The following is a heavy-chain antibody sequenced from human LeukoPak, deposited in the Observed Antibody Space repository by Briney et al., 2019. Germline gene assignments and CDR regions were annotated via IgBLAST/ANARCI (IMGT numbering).Heavy chain of an antibody. CDR1: GGSISSSSYY. D-gene: IGHD1-1*01. J-gene: IGHJ6*02. CDR3: ARSVGTSNLYYYFGMDV. V-gene: IGHV4-39*01. Sequence: SETLSLTCTVSGGSISSSSYYWGWIRQPPGRGLGWIGSIYYSRSTYYNPSLKSRVTIPVDTSKNQFSLKLGSVTAADTAVYYCARSVGTSNLYYYFGMDVWGQGTTVTVSS. CDR2: IYYSRST.